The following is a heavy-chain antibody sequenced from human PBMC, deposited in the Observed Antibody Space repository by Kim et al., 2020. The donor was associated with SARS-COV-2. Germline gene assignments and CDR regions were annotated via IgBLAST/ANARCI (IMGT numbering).Heavy chain of an antibody. D-gene: IGHD6-13*01. Sequence: LKRRVTTSGDTAKNQFSLKLSSVTAADTAVYYCARDPSQQLVRGWNWFDPWGQGTLVTVSS. CDR3: ARDPSQQLVRGWNWFDP. J-gene: IGHJ5*02. V-gene: IGHV4-59*01.